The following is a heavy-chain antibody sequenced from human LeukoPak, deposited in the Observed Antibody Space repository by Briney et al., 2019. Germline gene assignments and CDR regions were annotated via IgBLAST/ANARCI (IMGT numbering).Heavy chain of an antibody. J-gene: IGHJ5*02. V-gene: IGHV4-34*01. CDR3: ATRNYCSSTSCSYWFDP. D-gene: IGHD2-2*01. Sequence: PSETLSLTCAVYGGSFSGFYWSRIRQPPGKGLEWIGEINHSGSTNYNPSLKSRVTISVDTSKNQLSLKLSSVTAADTAVYYCATRNYCSSTSCSYWFDPWGQGTLVTVSS. CDR2: INHSGST. CDR1: GGSFSGFY.